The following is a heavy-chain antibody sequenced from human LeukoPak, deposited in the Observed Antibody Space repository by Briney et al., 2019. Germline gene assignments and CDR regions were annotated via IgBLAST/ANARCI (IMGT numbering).Heavy chain of an antibody. CDR2: ISSSSSYI. CDR3: AKYGSTRGPFDY. J-gene: IGHJ4*02. D-gene: IGHD3-10*01. V-gene: IGHV3-21*04. Sequence: GGSLRLSCAASGFTFSSYSMNWVRQAPGKGLEWVSSISSSSSYIYYADSVKGRFTISRDNSKNTLYLQMNSLRAEDTAVYYCAKYGSTRGPFDYWGQGTLVTVSS. CDR1: GFTFSSYS.